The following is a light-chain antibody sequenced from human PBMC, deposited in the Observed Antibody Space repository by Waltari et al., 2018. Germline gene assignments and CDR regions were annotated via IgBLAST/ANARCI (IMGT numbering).Light chain of an antibody. CDR3: QQYNNWPLYT. Sequence: DIVMTQSPATLSLSPGERATLSCRASQRARINLAWYQQKPGQAPRLLIYGASTRAADIPARFSGSGSGTEFTLTISSLQSEDCAVYYCQQYNNWPLYTFGQGTKLEIK. J-gene: IGKJ2*01. V-gene: IGKV3-15*01. CDR1: QRARIN. CDR2: GAS.